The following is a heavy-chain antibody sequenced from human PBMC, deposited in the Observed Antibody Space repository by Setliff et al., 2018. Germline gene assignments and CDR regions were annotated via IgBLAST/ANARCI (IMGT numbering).Heavy chain of an antibody. CDR3: ARNGDSSGYSYDAFDI. CDR1: GGTFSSYA. V-gene: IGHV1-69*10. CDR2: IIPILGIA. Sequence: ASVKISCKASGGTFSSYAISWVRQAPGQGLEWMGGIIPILGIANYAQKFQGRVTITADKSTSTAYMELSSLRSEDTAVYYCARNGDSSGYSYDAFDIWGQGTMVTVSS. D-gene: IGHD3-22*01. J-gene: IGHJ3*02.